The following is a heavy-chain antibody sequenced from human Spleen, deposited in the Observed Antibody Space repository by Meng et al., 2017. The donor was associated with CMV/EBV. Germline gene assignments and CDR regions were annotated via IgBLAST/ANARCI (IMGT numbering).Heavy chain of an antibody. CDR2: LSTYNGNT. D-gene: IGHD1-26*01. CDR1: GYTFTDYG. CDR3: ARDASGSYLG. Sequence: ASVKVSCKSSGYTFTDYGIVWVRQAPGQGLEWMGWLSTYNGNTNYAQKFQGRVTMTTDISTSIVYMELRSLRSDDTAVYYCARDASGSYLGWGQGTLVTVSS. V-gene: IGHV1-18*01. J-gene: IGHJ1*01.